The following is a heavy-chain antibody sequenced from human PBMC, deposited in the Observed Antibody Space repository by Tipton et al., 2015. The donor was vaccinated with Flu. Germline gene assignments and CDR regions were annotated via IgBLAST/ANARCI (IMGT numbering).Heavy chain of an antibody. CDR1: GGSFSGYS. CDR3: ARVDVSGAGYGMDV. Sequence: LRLSCAVYGGSFSGYSWSWIRQPPGKGLEWIGEINHSGSTNYNPSLKSRVTISVDTSKNQFSRKLSSVTAADTAVYYCARVDVSGAGYGMDVWGQGTTVTVS. CDR2: INHSGST. V-gene: IGHV4-34*01. J-gene: IGHJ6*02. D-gene: IGHD1-26*01.